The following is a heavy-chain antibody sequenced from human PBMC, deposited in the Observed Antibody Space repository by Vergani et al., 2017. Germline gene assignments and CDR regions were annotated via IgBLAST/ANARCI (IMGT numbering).Heavy chain of an antibody. CDR1: GFTFSSYA. V-gene: IGHV3-23*01. CDR3: AKGSSSSWYDWFDP. D-gene: IGHD6-13*01. CDR2: ISGSGGST. Sequence: EVQLLESGGGLVQPGGSLRLSCAASGFTFSSYAMSWVRQAPGKGLEWVSAISGSGGSTYYADSVKGRFTISRDNAKNSLYLQMNSLRAEDTALYYCAKGSSSSWYDWFDPWGQGTLVTVSS. J-gene: IGHJ5*02.